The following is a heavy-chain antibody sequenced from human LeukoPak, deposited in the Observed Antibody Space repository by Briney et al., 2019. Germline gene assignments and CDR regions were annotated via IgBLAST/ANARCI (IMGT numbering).Heavy chain of an antibody. J-gene: IGHJ3*02. Sequence: ASVKVSCKASGYTFTGYYMHWVRQAPGQGLEWMGWINPNGGGTNSEQKFEGRVTMTRDTSISTAYMELNRLRSDDTGVYYGARDVDHYHSTGKGLVDIWGQGTMVTVSS. V-gene: IGHV1-2*02. CDR2: INPNGGGT. CDR3: ARDVDHYHSTGKGLVDI. D-gene: IGHD3-22*01. CDR1: GYTFTGYY.